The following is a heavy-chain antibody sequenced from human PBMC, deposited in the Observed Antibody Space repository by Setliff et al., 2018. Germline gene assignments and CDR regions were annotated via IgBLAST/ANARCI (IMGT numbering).Heavy chain of an antibody. Sequence: AGGSLRLSCAASGFTFSNYYMTWTRQAPGKGLEWVANIKEDGSQRNYVDAVRGRFTVSRDNARNLLYLQMNSLRVDDTAVYYCSSYLVSWGQGALVTVSS. V-gene: IGHV3-7*01. D-gene: IGHD2-21*01. CDR2: IKEDGSQR. CDR1: GFTFSNYY. CDR3: SSYLVS. J-gene: IGHJ4*02.